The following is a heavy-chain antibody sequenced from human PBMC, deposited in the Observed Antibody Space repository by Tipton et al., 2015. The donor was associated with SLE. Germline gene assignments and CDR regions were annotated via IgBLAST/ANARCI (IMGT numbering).Heavy chain of an antibody. CDR1: GGSISSYY. CDR2: IYYSGST. V-gene: IGHV4-59*01. Sequence: LRLSCTVSGGSISSYYWSWIRQPPGKGLEWIGYIYYSGSTNYNPSLKSRVTISVDTSKNQFSLKLSSVTAADTAVYYCARGGTTGLRYWGQGTLVTVSS. J-gene: IGHJ4*02. D-gene: IGHD4-17*01. CDR3: ARGGTTGLRY.